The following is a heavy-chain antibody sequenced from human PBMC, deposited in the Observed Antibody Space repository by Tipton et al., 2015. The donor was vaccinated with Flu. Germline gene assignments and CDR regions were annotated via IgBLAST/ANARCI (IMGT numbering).Heavy chain of an antibody. Sequence: TLSLTCTVSGDSISSSTYYWGWIRQPPGKGPEWIGSLYCYNGNTYYSPSLKSRVTMSADTSKNQFSLKLNSVTAADTAVYFCARLSYYDVDLKNFYFDYWGQGALVTVSS. CDR2: LYCYNGNT. J-gene: IGHJ4*02. CDR3: ARLSYYDVDLKNFYFDY. D-gene: IGHD1-26*01. CDR1: GDSISSSTYY. V-gene: IGHV4-39*01.